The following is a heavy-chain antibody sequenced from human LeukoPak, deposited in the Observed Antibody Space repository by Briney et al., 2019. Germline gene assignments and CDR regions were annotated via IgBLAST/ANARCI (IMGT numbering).Heavy chain of an antibody. CDR1: GGSISSYY. CDR3: AREPPYCSSTSCSRKYYFDY. J-gene: IGHJ4*02. Sequence: SETRSLTCTVSGGSISSYYWSWIRQPPGKGLEWIGYIYYSGSTNYNPSLKSRVTISVDTSKNQFSLKLSSVTAADTAVYYCAREPPYCSSTSCSRKYYFDYWGQGTLVTVSS. CDR2: IYYSGST. D-gene: IGHD2-2*01. V-gene: IGHV4-59*01.